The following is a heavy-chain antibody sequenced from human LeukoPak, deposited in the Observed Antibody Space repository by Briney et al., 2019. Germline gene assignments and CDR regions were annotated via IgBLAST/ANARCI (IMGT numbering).Heavy chain of an antibody. CDR3: ARGSSSRLY. Sequence: PGGSLRLSCAASGFTFSTYWMSWVRQAPGKGLDWVANMKQDGSEKYYVDSVKGRFTISRDNTKNSLYLQMNSLRAEDTAVYYCARGSSSRLYWGQGTLVTVSS. J-gene: IGHJ4*02. CDR1: GFTFSTYW. V-gene: IGHV3-7*03. D-gene: IGHD2-2*01. CDR2: MKQDGSEK.